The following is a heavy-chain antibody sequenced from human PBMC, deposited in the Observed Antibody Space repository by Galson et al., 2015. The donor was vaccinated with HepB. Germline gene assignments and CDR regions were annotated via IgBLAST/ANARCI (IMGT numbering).Heavy chain of an antibody. D-gene: IGHD3-10*01. J-gene: IGHJ4*02. CDR1: GFTFDDYA. V-gene: IGHV3-9*01. Sequence: SLRLSCAASGFTFDDYAMHWVRQAPGKGLEWVSGINWNSAGLGYGDSVTGRLTISRDNAPPSLYLQLNRLRPADTAFYSGGAGVDYWGQGTLVTVSS. CDR2: INWNSAGL. CDR3: GAGVDY.